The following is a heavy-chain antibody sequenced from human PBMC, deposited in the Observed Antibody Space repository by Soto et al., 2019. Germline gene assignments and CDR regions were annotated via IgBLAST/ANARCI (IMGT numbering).Heavy chain of an antibody. Sequence: QVQLVQSGTEVKKTGASVRVSCKTSGYSFSSYGISWVRQAPGQGLEWMGWISGYNGDTNYAQKFQGRVTMTTDTLTKTAYMDLGSLRPDDTAVYFCARDRLPGTAYSDFWSGGSRWFDPWGQGTLVSVSS. D-gene: IGHD3-3*01. J-gene: IGHJ5*02. CDR2: ISGYNGDT. V-gene: IGHV1-18*04. CDR1: GYSFSSYG. CDR3: ARDRLPGTAYSDFWSGGSRWFDP.